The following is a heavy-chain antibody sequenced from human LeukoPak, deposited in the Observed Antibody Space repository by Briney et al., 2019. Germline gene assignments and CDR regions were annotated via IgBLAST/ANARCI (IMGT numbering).Heavy chain of an antibody. D-gene: IGHD6-13*01. CDR2: IIPIFGTA. Sequence: ASVKVSCKASGGTFSSYAISWVLQAPGQGLEWMGRIIPIFGTANYAQKFQGRVTITTDESTSTAYMELSSLRSEDTAVYYCASSIAAAGILSYWGQGTLVTVSS. J-gene: IGHJ4*02. CDR3: ASSIAAAGILSY. CDR1: GGTFSSYA. V-gene: IGHV1-69*05.